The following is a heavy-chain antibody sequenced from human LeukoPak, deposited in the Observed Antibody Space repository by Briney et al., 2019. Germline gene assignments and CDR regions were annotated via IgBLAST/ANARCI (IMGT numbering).Heavy chain of an antibody. D-gene: IGHD4-11*01. CDR1: GGTFSSYA. CDR2: IIPIFGIA. Sequence: SVKVSCKASGGTFSSYAISWVRQAPGQGLECMGRIIPIFGIANYAQKFQGRVTITADKSTSTAYMELSSLRSEDTAVYYCARDKDDYSNYGPPSGMDVWGQGTTVTVSS. V-gene: IGHV1-69*04. J-gene: IGHJ6*02. CDR3: ARDKDDYSNYGPPSGMDV.